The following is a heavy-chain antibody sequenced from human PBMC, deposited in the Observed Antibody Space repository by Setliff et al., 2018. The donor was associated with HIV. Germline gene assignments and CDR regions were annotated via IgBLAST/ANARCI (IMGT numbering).Heavy chain of an antibody. Sequence: SETLSLTCTVSGGSISRGNHFWTWIRQPAGKGLEWIGRIYTNGSTNYNPSLKSRVTISVDTSKNQFSLKLNSVTAADTAVYYCARDGFYYNFWSGYRGYFDYWGQGTLVTVPQ. CDR1: GGSISRGNHF. CDR2: IYTNGST. V-gene: IGHV4-61*02. CDR3: ARDGFYYNFWSGYRGYFDY. J-gene: IGHJ4*02. D-gene: IGHD3-3*01.